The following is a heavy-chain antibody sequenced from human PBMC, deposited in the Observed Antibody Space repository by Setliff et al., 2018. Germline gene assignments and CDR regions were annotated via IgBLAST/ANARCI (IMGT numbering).Heavy chain of an antibody. V-gene: IGHV3-23*01. CDR2: ISGSGGST. J-gene: IGHJ4*02. Sequence: GESLKISCAASGFTFSSYVMTWVRQAPGKGLEWVSVISGSGGSTYYADSVKGRFTISRDNSKNTFYLQMNSLRAEDTAVYYCAKDVSRDNFWSGSPTGFDYWGQGTLVTVSS. CDR1: GFTFSSYV. CDR3: AKDVSRDNFWSGSPTGFDY. D-gene: IGHD3-3*01.